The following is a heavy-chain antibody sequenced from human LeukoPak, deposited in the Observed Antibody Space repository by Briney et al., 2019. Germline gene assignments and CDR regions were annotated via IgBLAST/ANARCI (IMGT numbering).Heavy chain of an antibody. D-gene: IGHD3-3*01. V-gene: IGHV3-48*01. CDR1: GFTFSSYS. Sequence: TGGSLRLSCAASGFTFSSYSMNWVRQAPGKGLEWVSYISSSSGTIYYADSVKGRFTISRDNAKNSLYLQVNSLRAEDTAVYYCARDYDFWSGYPDAFDIWGQGTMVTVSS. CDR3: ARDYDFWSGYPDAFDI. CDR2: ISSSSGTI. J-gene: IGHJ3*02.